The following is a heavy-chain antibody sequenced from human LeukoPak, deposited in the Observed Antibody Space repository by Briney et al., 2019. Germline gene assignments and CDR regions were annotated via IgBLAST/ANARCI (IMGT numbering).Heavy chain of an antibody. CDR1: GFTFTSYS. D-gene: IGHD2-15*01. V-gene: IGHV3-21*01. Sequence: GGSLRLSWAASGFTFTSYSMNLVRQAPGKGLEWVSSITSSCTYIYYADSERGRFTISRDNAKNSLYLQMNSLSAEDTAVYYCARDVGGACSGGSCYSGWFDSCGREPWSASPQ. J-gene: IGHJ5*01. CDR3: ARDVGGACSGGSCYSGWFDS. CDR2: ITSSCTYI.